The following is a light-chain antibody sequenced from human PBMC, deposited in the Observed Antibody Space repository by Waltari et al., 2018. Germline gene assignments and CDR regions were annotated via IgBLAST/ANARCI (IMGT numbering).Light chain of an antibody. CDR2: GAS. CDR3: QQYGSSPET. J-gene: IGKJ1*01. Sequence: EIVLTQSPGTLSLSPGERATLSCRASQTVTSNYLAWYQLKPGQAPRLLIYGASSRATGIPDRFSSSGSGTDFTLTISRLEPEDVAVYYCQQYGSSPETFGQGTKVEIK. V-gene: IGKV3-20*01. CDR1: QTVTSNY.